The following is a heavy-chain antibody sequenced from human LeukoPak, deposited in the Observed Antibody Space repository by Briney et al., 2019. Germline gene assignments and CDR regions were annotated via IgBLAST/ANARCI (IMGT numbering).Heavy chain of an antibody. D-gene: IGHD2-15*01. J-gene: IGHJ4*02. Sequence: GSLRLSCAASGFTFSSYAMHWVRQAPGKVLEYVSAISSNGGSTYYANSVKGRFTISRDNSKNTLYLQMGSLRAEDMAVYYCARGPQVYCSGGSCYSREPYGFDYWGQGTLVTVSS. CDR3: ARGPQVYCSGGSCYSREPYGFDY. CDR2: ISSNGGST. CDR1: GFTFSSYA. V-gene: IGHV3-64*01.